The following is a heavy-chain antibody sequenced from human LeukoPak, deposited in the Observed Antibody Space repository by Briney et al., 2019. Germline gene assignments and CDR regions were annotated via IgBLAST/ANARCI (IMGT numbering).Heavy chain of an antibody. CDR1: GYTFTSYG. D-gene: IGHD5-12*01. Sequence: ASVKVSFKASGYTFTSYGISWVRQAPGQGLEWMGWISAYNGNTNYSQKRQGRVTMTTDTSTSTAYMELRSLRSDDTTVYYCARRLNSGYDVANGQLWTSDAFDIWGQGTMVTVSS. CDR3: ARRLNSGYDVANGQLWTSDAFDI. CDR2: ISAYNGNT. V-gene: IGHV1-18*01. J-gene: IGHJ3*02.